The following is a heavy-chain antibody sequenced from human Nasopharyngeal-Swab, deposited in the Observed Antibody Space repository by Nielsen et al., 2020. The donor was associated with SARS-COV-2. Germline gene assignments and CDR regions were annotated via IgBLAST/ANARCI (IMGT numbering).Heavy chain of an antibody. D-gene: IGHD2-2*01. CDR3: AREKYCSSTSCYAWAPYNWFDP. J-gene: IGHJ5*02. CDR2: IYYSGST. V-gene: IGHV4-30-4*01. Sequence: SQTLSLTCAVSGGSISSYYWSWIRQPPGKGLEWIGYIYYSGSTYYNPSLKSRVTISVDTSKNQFSLKLSSVTAADTAVYYCAREKYCSSTSCYAWAPYNWFDPWGQGTLVTVSS. CDR1: GGSISSYY.